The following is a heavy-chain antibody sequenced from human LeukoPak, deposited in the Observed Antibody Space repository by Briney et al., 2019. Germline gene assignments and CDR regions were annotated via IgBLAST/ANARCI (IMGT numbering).Heavy chain of an antibody. J-gene: IGHJ4*02. CDR2: INPNSGNT. CDR1: GYTSTSHD. D-gene: IGHD1-26*01. CDR3: TRVPRESYSH. Sequence: GASVKVSCKASGYTSTSHDINWVRQATGQGLEWVGYINPNSGNTGYAQKFQGRVTLTRDTSINTAYMELTSLRSEDTAVYYCTRVPRESYSHWGQGTLVTVSS. V-gene: IGHV1-8*01.